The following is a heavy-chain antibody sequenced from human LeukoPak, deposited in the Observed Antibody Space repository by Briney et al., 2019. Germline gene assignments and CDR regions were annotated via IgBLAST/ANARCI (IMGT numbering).Heavy chain of an antibody. V-gene: IGHV5-51*01. CDR1: GYSCTSYW. CDR2: IYPGDSDT. CDR3: ARRDSSSWYDYYFDY. J-gene: IGHJ4*02. D-gene: IGHD6-13*01. Sequence: GESLKISCKGSGYSCTSYWIGWVRQMPGKGVEWVGIIYPGDSDTRYSPSFQGQVTISADKSISTAYLQWSSLKASDTAMYYCARRDSSSWYDYYFDYWGQGTLVTVSS.